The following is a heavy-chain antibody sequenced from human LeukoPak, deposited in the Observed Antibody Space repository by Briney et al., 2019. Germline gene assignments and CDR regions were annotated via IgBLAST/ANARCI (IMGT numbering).Heavy chain of an antibody. V-gene: IGHV4-4*09. Sequence: SETLSLTCTVSGGSISSYYWSWIRQPPGQGLEWIAYIHSSGYTNYNPSLQSRVTISVDTSKNQFSLKASSVTAADTAVYYCAKRQGPNSGSYDYFDPWGQGTLVTVSS. J-gene: IGHJ5*02. D-gene: IGHD1-26*01. CDR3: AKRQGPNSGSYDYFDP. CDR2: IHSSGYT. CDR1: GGSISSYY.